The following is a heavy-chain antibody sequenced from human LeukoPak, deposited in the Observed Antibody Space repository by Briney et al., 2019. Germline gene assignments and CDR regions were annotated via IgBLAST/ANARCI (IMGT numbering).Heavy chain of an antibody. J-gene: IGHJ6*03. D-gene: IGHD2/OR15-2a*01. CDR2: ISYSGTP. CDR1: GDSFSGFY. Sequence: SETLSLTCGVYGDSFSGFYWMWLRQAPGKGLEWLGEISYSGTPRYNPSLNSPITLTLDTSKKQISVNLSPVTAADTAVYYCVRGNVKHYHSVADEYYYYMDVWGKGTAVIVSS. V-gene: IGHV4-34*01. CDR3: VRGNVKHYHSVADEYYYYMDV.